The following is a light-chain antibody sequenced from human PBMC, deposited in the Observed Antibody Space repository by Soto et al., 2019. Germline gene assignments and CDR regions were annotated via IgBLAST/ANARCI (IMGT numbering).Light chain of an antibody. V-gene: IGKV1-39*01. CDR1: QTIGTY. Sequence: DIEMTQSPSSLSASIGDRVTITCRASQTIGTYLNWFQQKPGKAPKLLIYAAPNLQSGVPSRFSGSGSGTDFTLIISSLQPDDFATYFCQESYSVPLFTFGPGTKVDVK. CDR3: QESYSVPLFT. J-gene: IGKJ3*01. CDR2: AAP.